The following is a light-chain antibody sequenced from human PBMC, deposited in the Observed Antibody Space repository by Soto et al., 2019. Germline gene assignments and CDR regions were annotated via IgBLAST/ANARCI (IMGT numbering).Light chain of an antibody. CDR2: AAS. V-gene: IGKV1-39*01. J-gene: IGKJ5*01. Sequence: DKQMYQSLSSLSATVRDRVTITCRASQSISSYLNWYQQKPGKAPKVLIYAASSLQSGVPSRFSGSGSGTDFTLTISRLEPEDFAVYYCQQYGISPITFGQGTRLEIK. CDR1: QSISSY. CDR3: QQYGISPIT.